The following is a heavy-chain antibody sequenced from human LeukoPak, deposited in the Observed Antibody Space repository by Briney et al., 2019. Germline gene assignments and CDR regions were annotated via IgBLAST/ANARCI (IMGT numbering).Heavy chain of an antibody. D-gene: IGHD5-18*01. Sequence: GRSLLLSCAASGFTFSTYNMHWVRQAPGKGLEWVALMLSDESNKYHADSVKGRFTISRDNSKSALFLQMNSLRDEDTAVYYCAKDSGYSYGHGLDYWGQGTLVTVSS. J-gene: IGHJ4*02. CDR1: GFTFSTYN. CDR2: MLSDESNK. CDR3: AKDSGYSYGHGLDY. V-gene: IGHV3-33*06.